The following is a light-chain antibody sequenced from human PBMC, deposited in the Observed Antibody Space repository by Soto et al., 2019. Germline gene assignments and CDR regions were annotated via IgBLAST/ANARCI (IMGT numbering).Light chain of an antibody. CDR3: QQSYSTPPDIT. V-gene: IGKV1-39*01. J-gene: IGKJ5*01. CDR1: QNIGRY. CDR2: AVS. Sequence: DIQMTQSPSSLSASVGDRVTITCRASQNIGRYVNWYQQKPGKAPKLLIYAVSSVQSGVPSRFSASGSGTDFTLTISSLQPEEFATYYCQQSYSTPPDITFGQGTRLQIK.